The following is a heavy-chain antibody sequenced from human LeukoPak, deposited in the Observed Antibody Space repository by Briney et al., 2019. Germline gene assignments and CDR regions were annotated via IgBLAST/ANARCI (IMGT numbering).Heavy chain of an antibody. CDR1: GAPISSYS. CDR2: IYYSGNT. V-gene: IGHV4-59*01. Sequence: TSQTLSLTCSVSGAPISSYSWSWIRQHPGKGLEWIGYIYYSGNTNYNPSLKSRVTISVDTSNNEVSLNLNSVTAADTAVYYCARFVGSGLDYWGQGTLLTVSS. J-gene: IGHJ4*02. CDR3: ARFVGSGLDY. D-gene: IGHD2-15*01.